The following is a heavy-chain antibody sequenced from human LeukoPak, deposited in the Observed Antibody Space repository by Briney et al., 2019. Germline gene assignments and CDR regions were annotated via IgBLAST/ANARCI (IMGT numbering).Heavy chain of an antibody. CDR3: ARGRRGSSSWGDLLIPVTNWFDP. D-gene: IGHD6-13*01. CDR2: IYYSGST. CDR1: GGSISSGGYY. Sequence: PSQTLSLTCTVSGGSISSGGYYWSWIRQHPGKGLEWIGYIYYSGSTYYNPSLKSRVTISVDTSKNQFSLKLSSVTAADTAVYYCARGRRGSSSWGDLLIPVTNWFDPWGQGTLVTVSS. J-gene: IGHJ5*02. V-gene: IGHV4-31*03.